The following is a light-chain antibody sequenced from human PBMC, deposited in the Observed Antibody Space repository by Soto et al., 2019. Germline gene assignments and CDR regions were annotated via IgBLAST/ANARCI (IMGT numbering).Light chain of an antibody. CDR2: KAS. CDR1: QTISSW. V-gene: IGKV1-5*03. CDR3: QQLNSYPVT. Sequence: DIQMTQSPSTLSGSVGDRVTITCRASQTISSWLAWYQQKPGKAPKPLIYKASSLESGVPSRFSGSGSGTDFTLTISNLQPEDFATYYCQQLNSYPVTFGPGTKVDIK. J-gene: IGKJ3*01.